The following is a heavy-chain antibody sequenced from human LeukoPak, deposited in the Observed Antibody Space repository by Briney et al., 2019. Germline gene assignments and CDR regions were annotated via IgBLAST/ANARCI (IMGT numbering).Heavy chain of an antibody. D-gene: IGHD1-20*01. CDR3: GKSGLTRFAY. CDR2: FIGSGGNT. V-gene: IGHV3-23*01. CDR1: GFTFSSYA. J-gene: IGHJ4*02. Sequence: GGSLRLSCAASGFTFSSYAMSWVRQAPGKGLEWVSTFIGSGGNTHYADSVKGRFTIARDNSKNTLYLQMNSLRAEDTAIYYCGKSGLTRFAYSGQGTPVTASS.